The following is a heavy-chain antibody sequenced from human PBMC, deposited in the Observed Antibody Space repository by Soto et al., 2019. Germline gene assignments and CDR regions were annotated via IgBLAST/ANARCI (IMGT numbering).Heavy chain of an antibody. J-gene: IGHJ4*02. CDR3: AKAKVKAMVRGNLDY. V-gene: IGHV3-23*01. D-gene: IGHD3-10*01. CDR2: ISGSGGST. Sequence: GGSLRLSCAASGFTFSSYTMSWVRQAPGKGLEWVSAISGSGGSTYYADSVKGRFTISGDNSKNTLYLQMNSLRAEDTAVYYCAKAKVKAMVRGNLDYWGQGTLVTVSS. CDR1: GFTFSSYT.